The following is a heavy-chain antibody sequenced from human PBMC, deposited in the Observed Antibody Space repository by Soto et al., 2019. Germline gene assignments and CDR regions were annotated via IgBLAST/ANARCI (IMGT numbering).Heavy chain of an antibody. J-gene: IGHJ6*02. Sequence: ASVTVSSKASGYTFPSYGISWVRQAPGQGLQCMLWTSAYHGNTNYAQKPQGRVTMTTDTSTRTAYMELRSLRSDDTAVYYCARDSIAAACTPLGMDVWRQGTTVTVSS. V-gene: IGHV1-18*01. D-gene: IGHD6-13*01. CDR2: TSAYHGNT. CDR3: ARDSIAAACTPLGMDV. CDR1: GYTFPSYG.